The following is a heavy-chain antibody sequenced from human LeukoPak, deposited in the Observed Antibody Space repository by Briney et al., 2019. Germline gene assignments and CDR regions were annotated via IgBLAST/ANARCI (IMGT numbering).Heavy chain of an antibody. V-gene: IGHV3-30-3*01. CDR1: GFTFSSYV. CDR3: ARANWAGIEAPATDY. Sequence: GGSLRLSCAASGFTFSSYVMHWVRQAPGKGLEWVAVISYDGSNRYYADSVKGRFTISRDNSKNTLFLQMNSLRTEDTAVYFCARANWAGIEAPATDYWGQGTLVTVSS. CDR2: ISYDGSNR. D-gene: IGHD2-15*01. J-gene: IGHJ4*02.